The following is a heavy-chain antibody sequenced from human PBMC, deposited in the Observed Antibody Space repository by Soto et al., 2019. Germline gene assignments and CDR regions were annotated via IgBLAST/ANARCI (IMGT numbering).Heavy chain of an antibody. CDR2: INAGNGNT. J-gene: IGHJ5*02. D-gene: IGHD6-6*01. CDR3: ARDFAAAARREPQFFFDP. Sequence: GASVKVSCNASGYTFAGCARHWVRQAPGQRLERMGWINAGNGNTKYSQKFQGRGTITRDTSASTAYMELSSLRSEDTAAYYCARDFAAAARREPQFFFDPWRQRTLVAV. CDR1: GYTFAGCA. V-gene: IGHV1-3*01.